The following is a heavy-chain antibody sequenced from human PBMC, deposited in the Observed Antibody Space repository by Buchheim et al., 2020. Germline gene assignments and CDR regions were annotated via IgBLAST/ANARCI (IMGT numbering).Heavy chain of an antibody. CDR1: GFTFSSYA. D-gene: IGHD3-22*01. CDR3: ARRYYDSSGYYSPFDY. Sequence: QVQLVESGGGVVQPGRSLRLSCAASGFTFSSYAMHWVRQAPGKGLEWVAVISYDGSNKYYADYVKGRFTISRDNSKNTLYLQMNSLRAEDTAVYYCARRYYDSSGYYSPFDYWGQGTL. CDR2: ISYDGSNK. V-gene: IGHV3-30*04. J-gene: IGHJ4*02.